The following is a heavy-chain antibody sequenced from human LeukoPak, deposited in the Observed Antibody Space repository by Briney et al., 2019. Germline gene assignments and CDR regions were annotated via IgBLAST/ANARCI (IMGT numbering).Heavy chain of an antibody. J-gene: IGHJ4*02. V-gene: IGHV4-34*09. CDR1: GGSFSGYY. D-gene: IGHD3-9*01. CDR2: IYYSGST. CDR3: ARGSDILTGYSLDY. Sequence: SETLSLTCAVYGGSFSGYYWSWIRQPPGKGLEWIGYIYYSGSTYYNPSLKSRVTISVDTSKNQFSLKLSSVTAADTAVYYCARGSDILTGYSLDYWGQGTLVTVSS.